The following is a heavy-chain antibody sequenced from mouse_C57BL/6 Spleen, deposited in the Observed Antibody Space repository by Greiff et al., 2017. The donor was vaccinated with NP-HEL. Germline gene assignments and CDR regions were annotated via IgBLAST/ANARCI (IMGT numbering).Heavy chain of an antibody. D-gene: IGHD3-3*01. CDR3: AREGQRGVFAY. V-gene: IGHV1-50*01. Sequence: QVQLQQPGAELVKPGASVKLSCKASGYTFTSYWMQWVKQRPGQGLEWIGEIDPSDSYTNYNQKFKGKATLTVDTSSSTAYMQLSSLTSEDSAVYYCAREGQRGVFAYWGQGTLVTVSA. CDR2: IDPSDSYT. CDR1: GYTFTSYW. J-gene: IGHJ3*01.